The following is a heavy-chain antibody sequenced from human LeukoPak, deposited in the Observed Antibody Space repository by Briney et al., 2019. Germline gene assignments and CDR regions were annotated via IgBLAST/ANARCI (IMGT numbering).Heavy chain of an antibody. CDR2: IIPIFGTA. CDR3: ARGGQLLHYYYYYMDV. D-gene: IGHD2-2*01. J-gene: IGHJ6*03. Sequence: SVKVPCKASGGTFISYAISWVRQAPGQGLEWMGRIIPIFGTANYAQKFQGRVTITTDESTSTAYMELSSLRSEDTAVYYCARGGQLLHYYYYYMDVWGKGTTVTVSS. CDR1: GGTFISYA. V-gene: IGHV1-69*05.